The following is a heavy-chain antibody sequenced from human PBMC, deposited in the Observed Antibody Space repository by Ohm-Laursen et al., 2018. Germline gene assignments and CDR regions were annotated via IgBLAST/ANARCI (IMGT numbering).Heavy chain of an antibody. CDR1: GGTFSTYA. CDR2: IIPILGIP. D-gene: IGHD3-10*01. Sequence: ASVKVSCKASGGTFSTYAISWVRQAPGQGLEWMGGIIPILGIPNYAHKFQGRVTITADESTSTAYMELSSLRSEDTAVYYCATDSGSESSRDYYCGMDVWGQGTTVTVSS. V-gene: IGHV1-69*10. J-gene: IGHJ6*02. CDR3: ATDSGSESSRDYYCGMDV.